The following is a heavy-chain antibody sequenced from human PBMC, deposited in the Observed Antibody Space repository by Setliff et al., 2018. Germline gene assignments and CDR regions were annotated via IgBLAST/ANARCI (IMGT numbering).Heavy chain of an antibody. CDR2: ISTYNGDT. V-gene: IGHV1-18*01. Sequence: ASVKVSCKASGYTFTSYGISWVRQAPGQGLEWMGWISTYNGDTDYAQKLQDRLTMTTDTSTSTVYMELRSLRSDDTAVYYCAKQGSYYYYMDDWGKGTTVTVSS. CDR3: AKQGSYYYYMDD. J-gene: IGHJ6*03. CDR1: GYTFTSYG. D-gene: IGHD6-13*01.